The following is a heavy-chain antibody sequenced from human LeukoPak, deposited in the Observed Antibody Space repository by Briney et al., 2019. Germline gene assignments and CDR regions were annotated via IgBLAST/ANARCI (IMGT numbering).Heavy chain of an antibody. CDR1: GFTFSTYW. V-gene: IGHV3-7*01. CDR3: ARDVVAAASGYDY. D-gene: IGHD6-13*01. J-gene: IGHJ4*02. CDR2: IKQDGSEK. Sequence: GGSLRLSCAASGFTFSTYWMSWVRQAPGKGLEWVANIKQDGSEKHYVDSVKGRFTISRDNAKNSLYLQMNSLRAEDTAVYYCARDVVAAASGYDYWGQGTLVTVSS.